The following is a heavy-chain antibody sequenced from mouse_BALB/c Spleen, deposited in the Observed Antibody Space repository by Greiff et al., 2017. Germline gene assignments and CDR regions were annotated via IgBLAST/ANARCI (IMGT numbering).Heavy chain of an antibody. J-gene: IGHJ2*01. Sequence: EVQVVESGPSLVKPSQTLSLTCSVTGDSITSGYWNWIRKFPGNKLEYMGYISYSGSTYYNPSLKSRISITRDTSKNQYYLQLNSVTTEDTATYYGASIYYGPYYFDYWGQGTTLTVSS. V-gene: IGHV3-8*02. CDR2: ISYSGST. CDR1: GDSITSGY. D-gene: IGHD2-1*01. CDR3: ASIYYGPYYFDY.